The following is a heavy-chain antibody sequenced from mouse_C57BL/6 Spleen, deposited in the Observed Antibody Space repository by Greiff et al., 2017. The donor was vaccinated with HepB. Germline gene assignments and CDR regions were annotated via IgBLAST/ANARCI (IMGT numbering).Heavy chain of an antibody. CDR2: IDPSDSYT. J-gene: IGHJ2*01. CDR1: GYTFTSYW. Sequence: QVQLQQPGAELVMPGASVKLSCKASGYTFTSYWMHWVKQRPGQGLEWIGEIDPSDSYTNYNQKFKGKSTLTVDKSSSTAYMQLSSLTSEDSAVYYCARRDYDGYYVGYWGQGTTRTVSS. V-gene: IGHV1-69*01. CDR3: ARRDYDGYYVGY. D-gene: IGHD2-3*01.